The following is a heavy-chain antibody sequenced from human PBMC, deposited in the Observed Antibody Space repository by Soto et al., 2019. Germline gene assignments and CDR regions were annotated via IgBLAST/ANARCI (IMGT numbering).Heavy chain of an antibody. V-gene: IGHV4-59*01. J-gene: IGHJ6*03. CDR3: ARQIVATRTYYYYMDV. CDR2: IYYSGST. CDR1: GGSISSYY. D-gene: IGHD5-12*01. Sequence: SETLSLTCTVSGGSISSYYWSWIRQPPGKGLEWIGYIYYSGSTNYNPSLKSRVTISVDTSKNQFSLKLSSVTAADTAVYYCARQIVATRTYYYYMDVWGKGTTVTVSS.